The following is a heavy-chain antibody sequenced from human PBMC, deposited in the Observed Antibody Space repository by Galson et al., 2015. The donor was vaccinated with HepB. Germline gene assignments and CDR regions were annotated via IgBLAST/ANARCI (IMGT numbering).Heavy chain of an antibody. Sequence: SVKVSCKASGYTFTSYAMHWVRQAPGQRLEWMGWINAGNGNTKYSQKFQGRVTITRDTSASTAYMGLSSLRSEDTAVYYCAREVGYRLVIITYYYYYGMDVWGQGTTVTVSS. J-gene: IGHJ6*02. D-gene: IGHD3-9*01. CDR1: GYTFTSYA. CDR3: AREVGYRLVIITYYYYYGMDV. CDR2: INAGNGNT. V-gene: IGHV1-3*01.